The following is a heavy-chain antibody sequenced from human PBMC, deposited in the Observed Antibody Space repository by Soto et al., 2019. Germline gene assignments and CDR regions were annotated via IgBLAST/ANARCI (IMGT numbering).Heavy chain of an antibody. CDR3: ARDPRTARASAMDV. Sequence: PGGSLRLSCAASGFIFSNFDMHWVRQAPGKGLEWVAGVWYGGRIGVSAESVKGRFTISRDNSKNTLYLQMTSLRAEDTAVYYCARDPRTARASAMDVWGQGTTVTVSS. J-gene: IGHJ6*02. V-gene: IGHV3-33*01. CDR1: GFIFSNFD. CDR2: VWYGGRIG. D-gene: IGHD6-6*01.